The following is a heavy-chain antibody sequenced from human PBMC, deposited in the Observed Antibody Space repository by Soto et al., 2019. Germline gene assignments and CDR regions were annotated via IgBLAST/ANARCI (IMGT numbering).Heavy chain of an antibody. Sequence: GGSLRLSCAASGFTFSNYAMSWVRQAPGKGLEWVSAISGSGDITYYADSVKGRFTISRDNSKNTLYVQMNSLRAEDTADYYCAKVVVSSSSGRPYYLDYWGQGTLVTVSS. CDR2: ISGSGDIT. V-gene: IGHV3-23*01. D-gene: IGHD2-2*01. CDR3: AKVVVSSSSGRPYYLDY. CDR1: GFTFSNYA. J-gene: IGHJ4*02.